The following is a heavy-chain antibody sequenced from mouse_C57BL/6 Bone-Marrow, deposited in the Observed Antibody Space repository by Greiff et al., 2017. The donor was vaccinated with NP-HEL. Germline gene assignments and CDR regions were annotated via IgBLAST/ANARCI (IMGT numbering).Heavy chain of an antibody. Sequence: QVQLQQSGAELVRPGSSVKLSCKASGYTFTSYWMHWVKQRPIQGLEWIGNIDPSDSDTHYNQKFKDKATLTVDKSSITAYMQLSSLTSEDSAVYYCASTWFAYWGQGTLVTVSA. CDR2: IDPSDSDT. CDR3: ASTWFAY. V-gene: IGHV1-52*01. J-gene: IGHJ3*01. CDR1: GYTFTSYW.